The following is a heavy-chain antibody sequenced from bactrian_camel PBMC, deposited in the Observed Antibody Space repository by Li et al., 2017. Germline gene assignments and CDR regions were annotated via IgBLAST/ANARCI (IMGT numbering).Heavy chain of an antibody. J-gene: IGHJ4*01. CDR2: IATGSGNT. D-gene: IGHD6*01. V-gene: IGHV3S66*01. CDR3: AASVRYGGSCIRSDRVAY. Sequence: DVQLVESGGGSVQIGGSLTLACSTSRGFDDADAEWGWFRQAPGKEREGVARIATGSGNTYYADSVKGRFTISKDSAKNSLDLQMNSLNPEDTAMYYCAASVRYGGSCIRSDRVAYWGQGTQVTVS. CDR1: RGFDDADAE.